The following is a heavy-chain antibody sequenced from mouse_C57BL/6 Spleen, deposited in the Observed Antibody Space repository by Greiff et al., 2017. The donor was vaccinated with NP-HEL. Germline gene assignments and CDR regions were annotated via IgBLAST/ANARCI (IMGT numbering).Heavy chain of an antibody. J-gene: IGHJ4*01. Sequence: VQLQQSGAELMKPGASVKLSCKATGYTFTGYWLEWVKQRPGHGLEWIGEILPGSGSTNYNEKFKGKATFTADTSSNTAYMQLSSLTTEDSAIYYCARGGIYYGNFHYYAMDYWGQGTSVTVSS. V-gene: IGHV1-9*01. CDR1: GYTFTGYW. CDR2: ILPGSGST. CDR3: ARGGIYYGNFHYYAMDY. D-gene: IGHD2-1*01.